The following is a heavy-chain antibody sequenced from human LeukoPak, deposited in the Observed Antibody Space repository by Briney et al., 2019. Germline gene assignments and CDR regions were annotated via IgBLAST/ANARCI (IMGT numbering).Heavy chain of an antibody. Sequence: PGGSLRLSCAASGFTFTSYAMHWVRQAPGQRLEWMGWINAGNGNTKYSQEFQGRVTITRDTSASTAYMELSSLRSEDTAVYYCARSGLTSRVYSSSWYAPGYWGQGTLVTVSS. J-gene: IGHJ4*02. CDR1: GFTFTSYA. D-gene: IGHD6-13*01. CDR3: ARSGLTSRVYSSSWYAPGY. CDR2: INAGNGNT. V-gene: IGHV1-3*03.